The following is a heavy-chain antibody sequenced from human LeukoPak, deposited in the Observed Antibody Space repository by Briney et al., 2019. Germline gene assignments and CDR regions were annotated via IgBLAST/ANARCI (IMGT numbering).Heavy chain of an antibody. J-gene: IGHJ4*02. D-gene: IGHD1-26*01. V-gene: IGHV3-48*04. CDR1: GFTISSYN. Sequence: PGGSLRLSCAAPGFTISSYNMNWVRQAPGKGMEWVAFIRRITTIVYYADSVRGRFTISRDNAKNSIYLQMNSLRADDSAVYYCAREDESGGYLGDWGQGALVTVSS. CDR2: IRRITTIV. CDR3: AREDESGGYLGD.